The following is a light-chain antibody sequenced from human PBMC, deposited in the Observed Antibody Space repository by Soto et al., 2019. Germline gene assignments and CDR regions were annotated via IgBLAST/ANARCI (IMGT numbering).Light chain of an antibody. J-gene: IGKJ5*01. CDR3: QQYHPWPPATT. Sequence: EIVLTQSPATLSVSPGERATLSCRASESISSNLAGYQQKPGQAPRLLIYAASTRATGLPARFSGSGSGTEFTLPISSLQSEDVAVYYCQQYHPWPPATTFGQGTRLDIK. CDR1: ESISSN. V-gene: IGKV3-15*01. CDR2: AAS.